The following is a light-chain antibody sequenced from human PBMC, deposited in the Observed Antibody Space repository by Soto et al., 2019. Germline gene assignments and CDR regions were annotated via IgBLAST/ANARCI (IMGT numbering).Light chain of an antibody. CDR3: CSYAVSHYV. CDR1: SSDVGGYNY. Sequence: QSALTQPRSVSGSPGQSVTISCTGTSSDVGGYNYVSWYQQHPGKAPKLMIYDVSKRPSGVPDRFSGSKSGNSAFLTISGLQAEDEADHYCCSYAVSHYVFGTGTKVTVL. V-gene: IGLV2-11*01. CDR2: DVS. J-gene: IGLJ1*01.